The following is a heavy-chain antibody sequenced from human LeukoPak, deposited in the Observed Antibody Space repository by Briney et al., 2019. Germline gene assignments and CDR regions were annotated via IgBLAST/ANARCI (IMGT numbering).Heavy chain of an antibody. CDR3: ARDLETLSYDSSGYDY. CDR1: GFTFSSYS. Sequence: GGSQRLSCAASGFTFSSYSMNWVRQAPGKGLEWVSSISSSSSYIYYADSVKGRFTISRDNAKNLLYLQMNSLRAGDTAVYYCARDLETLSYDSSGYDYWGQGTLVTVSS. CDR2: ISSSSSYI. D-gene: IGHD3-22*01. V-gene: IGHV3-21*06. J-gene: IGHJ4*02.